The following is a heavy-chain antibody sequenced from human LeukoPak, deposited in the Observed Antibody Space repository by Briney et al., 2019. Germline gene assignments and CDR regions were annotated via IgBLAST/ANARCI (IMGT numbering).Heavy chain of an antibody. V-gene: IGHV3-23*01. Sequence: PGGSLRLSCAASGFTFSSYAMSWVRQAPGKGLEWVSAISGSGGSTYYADSVKGRFTISRDDSKNTLYLQMNGLKTEDTGFYYCATYYLAYSDYWGQGALVTVSS. CDR1: GFTFSSYA. J-gene: IGHJ4*02. CDR3: ATYYLAYSDY. CDR2: ISGSGGST. D-gene: IGHD3-10*01.